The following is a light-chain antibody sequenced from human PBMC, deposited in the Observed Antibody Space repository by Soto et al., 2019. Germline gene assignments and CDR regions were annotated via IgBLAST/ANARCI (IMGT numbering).Light chain of an antibody. J-gene: IGKJ4*01. Sequence: EIVLTQSPATLYLSPGERATLSCRASQSVSSYLVWYQQKPGQAPRLLIYDSSNRATGIPARFSGSGSGTDFTLTISSLEPEDFAVYYCQQRSNWPRLTFGGGTKVEVK. CDR3: QQRSNWPRLT. CDR2: DSS. V-gene: IGKV3-11*01. CDR1: QSVSSY.